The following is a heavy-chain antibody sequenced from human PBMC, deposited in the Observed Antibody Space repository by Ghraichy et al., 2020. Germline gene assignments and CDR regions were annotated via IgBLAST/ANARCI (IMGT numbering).Heavy chain of an antibody. V-gene: IGHV4-34*01. D-gene: IGHD3-22*01. J-gene: IGHJ5*02. Sequence: GSLSLTCAVYGGSFSGYYWSWIRQPPGKGLEWIGEINHSGSTNYNPSLKSRVTISVDMSKNQFSLKLSSVTAADTAVYYCARGPLKYYYDSSGYYNWFDPWGQGTLVTVSS. CDR2: INHSGST. CDR1: GGSFSGYY. CDR3: ARGPLKYYYDSSGYYNWFDP.